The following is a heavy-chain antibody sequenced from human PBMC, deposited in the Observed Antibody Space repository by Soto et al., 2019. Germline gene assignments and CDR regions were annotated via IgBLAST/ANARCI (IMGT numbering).Heavy chain of an antibody. D-gene: IGHD2-2*01. J-gene: IGHJ6*02. Sequence: SETLSLTCTVSGVSVSSASSFWSWIRQPPGKGLEWIGYIYYSGSTNYNPSLKSRITISLDTSKNQFSLKLSSVTAADTAVYYCARETVPINDYYYYGMDVWGQGTTVTVSS. CDR3: ARETVPINDYYYYGMDV. CDR2: IYYSGST. V-gene: IGHV4-61*01. CDR1: GVSVSSASSF.